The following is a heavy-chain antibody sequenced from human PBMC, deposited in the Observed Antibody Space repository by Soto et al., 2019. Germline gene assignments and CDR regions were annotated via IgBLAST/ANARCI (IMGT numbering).Heavy chain of an antibody. Sequence: QVQLQESGPGLVKPSETLSLTCAVSGGSIGSSDNYWGWIRQPPGRGLEWIGSVYYSGNTHLSPSLKSRVTIFVDTSKNEVSLKLTSVPAADTALYYCARHCYGDYVCLDSWGQGALVTVSS. J-gene: IGHJ4*02. CDR3: ARHCYGDYVCLDS. CDR1: GGSIGSSDNY. CDR2: VYYSGNT. V-gene: IGHV4-39*01. D-gene: IGHD4-17*01.